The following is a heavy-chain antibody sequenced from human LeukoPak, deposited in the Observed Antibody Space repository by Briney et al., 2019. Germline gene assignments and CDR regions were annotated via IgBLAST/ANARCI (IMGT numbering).Heavy chain of an antibody. Sequence: ASVKVSCKVSGYTLTELSMHWVRQAPGKGLEWMGGFDPEDGETIYAQKFQGRVTMTEDTSTDTAYMGLSSLRSEDTAVYYCATAEIRDDYVWGSYRYVYFDYWGQGTLVTVSS. D-gene: IGHD3-16*02. V-gene: IGHV1-24*01. CDR1: GYTLTELS. CDR3: ATAEIRDDYVWGSYRYVYFDY. J-gene: IGHJ4*02. CDR2: FDPEDGET.